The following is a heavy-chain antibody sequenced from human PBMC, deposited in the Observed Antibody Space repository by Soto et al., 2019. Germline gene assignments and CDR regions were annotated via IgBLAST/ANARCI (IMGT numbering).Heavy chain of an antibody. V-gene: IGHV3-33*01. Sequence: QVQLVESGGGVVQPGRSLRLSCAASGFTFSSYGMHWVRQAPGKGLEWVAVIWYDGSNKYYADSVKGRFTISRDNSKNTLYLQMNSLRAEDTAVYYCARDPLWQQLVHGYYFDYWGQGTLVTVSS. CDR2: IWYDGSNK. J-gene: IGHJ4*02. CDR1: GFTFSSYG. CDR3: ARDPLWQQLVHGYYFDY. D-gene: IGHD6-13*01.